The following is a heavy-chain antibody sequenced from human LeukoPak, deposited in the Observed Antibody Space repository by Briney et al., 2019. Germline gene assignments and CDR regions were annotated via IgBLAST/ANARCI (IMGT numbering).Heavy chain of an antibody. J-gene: IGHJ5*02. V-gene: IGHV4-61*02. Sequence: TLSLNCTVSGGSISSGSYYWTWIRQPAGKGLEWIGRIYTSGSTNYNPSLKSRVTISVHTSNNQFSLRLSSVTAADTAVYYCAQTTPPYCSSTSCYSGNWFDPWGQGTLVTVSS. CDR2: IYTSGST. CDR3: AQTTPPYCSSTSCYSGNWFDP. D-gene: IGHD2-2*01. CDR1: GGSISSGSYY.